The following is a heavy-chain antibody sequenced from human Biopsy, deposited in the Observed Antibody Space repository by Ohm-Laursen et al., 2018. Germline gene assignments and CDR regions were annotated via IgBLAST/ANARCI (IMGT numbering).Heavy chain of an antibody. CDR3: ARFQAGTIEVY. Sequence: GTLSLTCTVSGVSISSGPHYWGWIRQPPGKGLEWIGHIFYSGTTSYNPSHKSRITISVDTSKTQFSLRLSSVTAADTAVYYCARFQAGTIEVYWGQGTLVTVSS. CDR2: IFYSGTT. CDR1: GVSISSGPHY. V-gene: IGHV4-39*01. D-gene: IGHD3-3*01. J-gene: IGHJ4*02.